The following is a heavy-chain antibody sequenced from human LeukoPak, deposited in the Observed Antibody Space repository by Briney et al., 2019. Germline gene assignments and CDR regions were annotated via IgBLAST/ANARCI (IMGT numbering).Heavy chain of an antibody. D-gene: IGHD6-19*01. J-gene: IGHJ6*02. V-gene: IGHV4-4*07. CDR1: GGSISSYY. CDR3: ARDALDSSGWFYHGMDV. Sequence: PSETLSLTCTVSGGSISSYYWNWIRQSAGRGLEWIGRFYTGGSTNYNPSLKSRVTMSVDTSKNQFSLKLTSVIAADTAVYYCARDALDSSGWFYHGMDVWGQGTTGTVS. CDR2: FYTGGST.